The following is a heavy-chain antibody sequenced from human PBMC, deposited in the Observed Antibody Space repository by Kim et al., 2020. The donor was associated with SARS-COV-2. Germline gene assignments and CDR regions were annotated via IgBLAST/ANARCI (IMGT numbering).Heavy chain of an antibody. D-gene: IGHD1-1*01. V-gene: IGHV3-74*01. J-gene: IGHJ6*02. CDR2: LSGDASTT. CDR3: ARGMFRNGLDV. CDR1: GFTFRSYW. Sequence: GGSLRLSCAASGFTFRSYWINWVRQAPGKGLVWVSRLSGDASTTNYADSVKGRFTMSRDNAENTVYLQMNSLRGDDTAVYYCARGMFRNGLDVWGQGTTVTVPS.